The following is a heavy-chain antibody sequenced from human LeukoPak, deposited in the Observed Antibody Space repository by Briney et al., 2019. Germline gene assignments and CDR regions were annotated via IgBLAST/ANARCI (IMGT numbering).Heavy chain of an antibody. Sequence: ASVKVSCKASGYTFTLYYMHWVRQAPGQGLEWMGTINPSGGSTHYAQRFQGRVTTTRNTSTSTVYMELSSLRSEDTAVYYCARGYCSSTSCYAWFDPWGQGTLVTVSS. D-gene: IGHD2-2*01. J-gene: IGHJ5*02. CDR3: ARGYCSSTSCYAWFDP. V-gene: IGHV1-46*01. CDR2: INPSGGST. CDR1: GYTFTLYY.